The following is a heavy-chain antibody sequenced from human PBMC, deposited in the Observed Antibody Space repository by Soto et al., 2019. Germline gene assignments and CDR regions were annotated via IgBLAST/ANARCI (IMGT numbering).Heavy chain of an antibody. CDR3: VRGQWLPRGEY. J-gene: IGHJ4*02. V-gene: IGHV4-34*01. Sequence: QVQLQQWGAGLLKPSETLSLRCAVYGGSFSGYFWTWIRQPPGKGLEWIGEINHSGSINYNASLKSRVSISVDTSENQFSLRLTSVTAADTAVYYCVRGQWLPRGEYWGQGTLVTVSS. D-gene: IGHD6-19*01. CDR2: INHSGSI. CDR1: GGSFSGYF.